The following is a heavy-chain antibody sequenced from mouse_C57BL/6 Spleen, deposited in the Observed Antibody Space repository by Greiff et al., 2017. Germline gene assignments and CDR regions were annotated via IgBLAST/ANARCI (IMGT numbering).Heavy chain of an antibody. CDR1: GYTFTSYW. D-gene: IGHD2-1*01. V-gene: IGHV1-59*01. J-gene: IGHJ2*01. CDR3: ATGRGSYYGLLDY. Sequence: QVQLQQPGAELVRPGTSVKLSCKASGYTFTSYWMHWVKQRPGQGLEWIGVIDPSDSYTNYNQKFKGKATLTVDTSSSTAYMQLSSLTSEDSAVYYCATGRGSYYGLLDYWGQGTTLTVSS. CDR2: IDPSDSYT.